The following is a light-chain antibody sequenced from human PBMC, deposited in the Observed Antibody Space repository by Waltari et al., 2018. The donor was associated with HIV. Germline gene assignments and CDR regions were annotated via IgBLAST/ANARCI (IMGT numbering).Light chain of an antibody. CDR1: QNVLYSSNNETY. CDR2: WAS. V-gene: IGKV4-1*01. J-gene: IGKJ2*01. Sequence: DIVMTQSPDSLTVSLGERATINCKYSQNVLYSSNNETYVSWYQQKFGQPPKLLIYWASAREFGVPDRFSGSGAGAQFTLTISSLQAEDVALYYCQQYYSSPYTFGQGTKVEVK. CDR3: QQYYSSPYT.